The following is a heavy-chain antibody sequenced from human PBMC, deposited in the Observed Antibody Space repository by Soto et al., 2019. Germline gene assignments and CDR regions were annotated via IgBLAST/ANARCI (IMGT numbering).Heavy chain of an antibody. CDR2: IIPIFGTA. J-gene: IGHJ5*02. D-gene: IGHD1-26*01. CDR1: GGTFSSYA. CDR3: ARGPQIVGATTGHNWFDP. V-gene: IGHV1-69*13. Sequence: GASVKVSCKASGGTFSSYAISWVRQAPGQGLEWMGGIIPIFGTANYAQKFQGRVTITADESTSTAYMELSSLRSEDTAVYYCARGPQIVGATTGHNWFDPWGQGNLVTVSS.